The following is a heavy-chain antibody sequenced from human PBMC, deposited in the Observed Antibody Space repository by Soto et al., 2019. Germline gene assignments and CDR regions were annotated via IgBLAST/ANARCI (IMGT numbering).Heavy chain of an antibody. CDR3: ARSRPHCTSISCYGYYYGMDV. D-gene: IGHD2-2*01. V-gene: IGHV3-11*06. CDR1: GFTFSDYY. CDR2: ISGTSDYT. J-gene: IGHJ6*02. Sequence: GGSLRLSCAASGFTFSDYYMTWIRQAPGKGLEWVSYISGTSDYTNYADSVKGRFTISRDNAKNSLYLQMSSLRAEDTAVYYCARSRPHCTSISCYGYYYGMDVWGQGTTVTV.